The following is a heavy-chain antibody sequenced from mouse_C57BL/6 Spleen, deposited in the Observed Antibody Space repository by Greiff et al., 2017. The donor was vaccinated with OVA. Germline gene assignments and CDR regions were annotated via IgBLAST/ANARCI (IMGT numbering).Heavy chain of an antibody. V-gene: IGHV5-6*02. CDR1: GFTFSSYG. D-gene: IGHD2-3*01. J-gene: IGHJ2*01. Sequence: DVKLVESGGDLVKPGGSLKLSCAASGFTFSSYGMSWVRQTPDKRLEWVATISSGGSYTYYPDSVKGRFTISRDNAKNTLYLQMSSLKSEDTAMYYCARGYDGYDYWGQGTTLTVSS. CDR2: ISSGGSYT. CDR3: ARGYDGYDY.